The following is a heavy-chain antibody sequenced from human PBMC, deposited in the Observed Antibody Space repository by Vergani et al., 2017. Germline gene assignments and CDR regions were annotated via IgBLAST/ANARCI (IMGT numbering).Heavy chain of an antibody. Sequence: QVQLVQSGAEVKKPGASVKVSCKASGYTFTSYGISWVRQAPGKGLEWMGGFDPEDGETIYAQKFQGRVTMTEDTSTDTAYMELSSLRSEDTAVYYCATVTIFGVVIDNWFDPWGQGTLVTVSS. V-gene: IGHV1-24*01. CDR1: GYTFTSYG. CDR3: ATVTIFGVVIDNWFDP. J-gene: IGHJ5*02. D-gene: IGHD3-3*01. CDR2: FDPEDGET.